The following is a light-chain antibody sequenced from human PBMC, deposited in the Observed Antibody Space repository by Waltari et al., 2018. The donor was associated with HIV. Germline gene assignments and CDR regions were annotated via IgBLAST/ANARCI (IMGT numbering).Light chain of an antibody. CDR1: SSNIGSNY. Sequence: QSVLTQPPSASGTPGQRVTISCSGSSSNIGSNYVYWYQQLPGTAPKLLIYRNNPRPSGVPYGCSGSKSGTSASLASSGLRSEDEADYYGSVWYDSLSGWVFGGATKLTV. V-gene: IGLV1-47*01. CDR2: RNN. CDR3: SVWYDSLSGWV. J-gene: IGLJ3*02.